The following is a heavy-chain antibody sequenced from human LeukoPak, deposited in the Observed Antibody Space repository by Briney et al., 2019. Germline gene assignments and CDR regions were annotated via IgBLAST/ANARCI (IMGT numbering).Heavy chain of an antibody. D-gene: IGHD3-9*01. CDR1: GGSISSYY. CDR3: VSHLAVYDILTGYYHAAFNI. CDR2: IYYSGST. J-gene: IGHJ3*02. V-gene: IGHV4-59*01. Sequence: ETPSLTSTVSGGSISSYYWSWLRQPPGKGLEWHGHIYYSGSTNYNPSLKSRVTISVDTSKNQFSLKLSSGTAAHTAVFYLVSHLAVYDILTGYYHAAFNIWGQATMLSVPS.